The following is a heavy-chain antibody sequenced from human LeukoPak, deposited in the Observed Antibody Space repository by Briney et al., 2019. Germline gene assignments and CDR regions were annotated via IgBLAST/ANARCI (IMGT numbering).Heavy chain of an antibody. CDR1: GGSFSGYY. Sequence: SETLSLTCAVYGGSFSGYYWSWIRQPPGKGLEWIGEINHSGSTNYNPSLKSRVTISVDTSKNQLSLKLSSVTAADTAVYYCARGIYDILTGYFDLWGRGTLVTVSS. D-gene: IGHD3-9*01. CDR2: INHSGST. J-gene: IGHJ2*01. V-gene: IGHV4-34*01. CDR3: ARGIYDILTGYFDL.